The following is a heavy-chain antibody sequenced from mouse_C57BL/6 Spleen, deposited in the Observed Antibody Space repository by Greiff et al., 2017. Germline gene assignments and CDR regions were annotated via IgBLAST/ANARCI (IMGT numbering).Heavy chain of an antibody. CDR2: IRHKANGYTT. J-gene: IGHJ2*01. CDR3: ARLSGTRYYFDD. CDR1: GFTFTDYY. Sequence: EVKLVESGGGLVQPGGSLSLSCAASGFTFTDYYMSWVRQPPGKALEWLGFIRHKANGYTTEYSASVKGRFNIARDNYQSSLYLQMNALRAEDSATYYCARLSGTRYYFDDGGQGTTLTVSA. V-gene: IGHV7-3*01. D-gene: IGHD4-1*01.